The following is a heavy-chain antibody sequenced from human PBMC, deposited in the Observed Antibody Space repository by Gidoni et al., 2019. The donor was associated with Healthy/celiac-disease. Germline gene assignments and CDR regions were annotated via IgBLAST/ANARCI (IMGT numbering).Heavy chain of an antibody. J-gene: IGHJ4*02. CDR2: ISAYNGNT. Sequence: QVQLVQSGAEVKKPGASVKVSCKASGYTFTSSGISWVRQAPGQGLEWMGWISAYNGNTNYAQKLQGSVTMTTDTSTSTAYMELRSLRSDDTAVYYCARDGDPFYDSSGPPSGFWGQGTLVTVSS. CDR3: ARDGDPFYDSSGPPSGF. D-gene: IGHD3-22*01. V-gene: IGHV1-18*01. CDR1: GYTFTSSG.